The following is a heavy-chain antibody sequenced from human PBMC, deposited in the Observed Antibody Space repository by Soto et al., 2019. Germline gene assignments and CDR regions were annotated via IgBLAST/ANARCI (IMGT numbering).Heavy chain of an antibody. CDR1: GFTFSSYG. D-gene: IGHD2-15*01. CDR3: AKDPAPVVVVAASLDY. CDR2: ISYDGSNK. Sequence: GGSLRLSCAASGFTFSSYGMHWVRQAPGKGLEWVAVISYDGSNKYYADSVKGRFTISRDNSKNTLYLQMNSLRAEDTAVYYCAKDPAPVVVVAASLDYWGQGTLVTVSS. V-gene: IGHV3-30*18. J-gene: IGHJ4*02.